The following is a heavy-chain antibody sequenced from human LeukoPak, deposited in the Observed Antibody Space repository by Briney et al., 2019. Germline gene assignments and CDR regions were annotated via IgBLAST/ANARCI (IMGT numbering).Heavy chain of an antibody. CDR2: ISSAGGTT. CDR1: GITFSSYG. Sequence: GGTLRLSCAASGITFSSYGMSWVRQAPGKGLEWVSSISSAGGTTYYADSVKGRFTISRDNSKNTLYLQMNSLRAEDTAIYYCAKNGDRGAYCTGGTCYPYFYYYMDVWGKGTTVTI. D-gene: IGHD2-15*01. J-gene: IGHJ6*03. CDR3: AKNGDRGAYCTGGTCYPYFYYYMDV. V-gene: IGHV3-23*01.